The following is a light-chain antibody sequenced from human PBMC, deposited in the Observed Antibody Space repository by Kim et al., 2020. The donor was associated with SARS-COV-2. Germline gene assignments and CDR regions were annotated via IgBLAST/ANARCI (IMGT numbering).Light chain of an antibody. CDR1: QSVSSRY. Sequence: LSPGERATLSCRASQSVSSRYLAWYQQTPGQAPRLLIYGASSRATGIPDRFSGSGSGTDFTLTISRLEPEDFAVYYCQQYGSSKTFGQGTKVEIK. CDR3: QQYGSSKT. CDR2: GAS. J-gene: IGKJ1*01. V-gene: IGKV3-20*01.